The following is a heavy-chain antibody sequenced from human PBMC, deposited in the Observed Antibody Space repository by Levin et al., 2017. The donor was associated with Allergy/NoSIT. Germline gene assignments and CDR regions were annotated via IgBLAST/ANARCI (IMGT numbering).Heavy chain of an antibody. Sequence: ASVKVSCKSSGYTFTDYYMHWVRQAPGQGLECMGWIYPYSGGSNYAQKFQGRVTMTRDTSISTAYMELSRLRSDDTAVYYCARELSVVVPTASSYYYYGMDVWGQGTTVTVSS. CDR3: ARELSVVVPTASSYYYYGMDV. J-gene: IGHJ6*02. CDR1: GYTFTDYY. CDR2: IYPYSGGS. D-gene: IGHD2-2*01. V-gene: IGHV1-2*02.